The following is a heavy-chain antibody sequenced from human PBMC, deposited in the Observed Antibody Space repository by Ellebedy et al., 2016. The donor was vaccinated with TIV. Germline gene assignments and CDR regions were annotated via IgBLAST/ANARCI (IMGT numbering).Heavy chain of an antibody. Sequence: ASVKVSCXASGYTFTSYYMHWVRQAPGQGLEWMGIINPSGGSTSYAQKFQGRVTITADESTSTAYMELSSLRSEDTAVYYCASFERWLNAFDIWGQGTMVTVSS. CDR2: INPSGGST. CDR1: GYTFTSYY. D-gene: IGHD5-24*01. CDR3: ASFERWLNAFDI. J-gene: IGHJ3*02. V-gene: IGHV1-46*01.